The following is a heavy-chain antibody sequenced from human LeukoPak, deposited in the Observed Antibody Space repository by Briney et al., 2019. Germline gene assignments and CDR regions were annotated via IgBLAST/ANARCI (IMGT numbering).Heavy chain of an antibody. D-gene: IGHD6-13*01. CDR3: ARDHSSSDAFDI. CDR1: GGSISSYY. V-gene: IGHV4-59*01. CDR2: IYYSGST. J-gene: IGHJ3*02. Sequence: SETLSLTCTVSGGSISSYYWSWIRQSPGKGLEWIGYIYYSGSTNYNPSLKSRVTISVDTSKNQFSLKLSSVTAADTAVYYCARDHSSSDAFDIWGQGTMVTVSS.